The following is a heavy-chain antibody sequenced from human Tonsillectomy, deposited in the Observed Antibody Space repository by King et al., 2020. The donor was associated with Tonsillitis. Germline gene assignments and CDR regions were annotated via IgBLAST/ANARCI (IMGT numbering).Heavy chain of an antibody. CDR2: IYPGDSDT. D-gene: IGHD3-22*01. CDR1: GYSFTSYW. Sequence: VQLVESGAEVKKPGESLKISCKGSGYSFTSYWIGWVRQMPGKGLEWMGIIYPGDSDTRYSPSFQGQVTISADKSISTAYLQWSSLKASDTAMYYCARQTVGYYDSSGYFHYWGQGTLVTVSS. J-gene: IGHJ4*02. V-gene: IGHV5-51*01. CDR3: ARQTVGYYDSSGYFHY.